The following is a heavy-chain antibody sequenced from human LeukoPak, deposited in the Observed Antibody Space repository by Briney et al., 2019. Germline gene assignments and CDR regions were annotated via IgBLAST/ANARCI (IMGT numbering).Heavy chain of an antibody. J-gene: IGHJ4*02. CDR3: ARESDSSGYYLDY. Sequence: GESLRLSCAASGFTFSSYSMNWVRQAPGKGLEWVSYISSSSSTIYYADSVKGRFTISRDNAKKSLYLQMDSLRAEDTAVYYCARESDSSGYYLDYRGQGTLVTVSS. V-gene: IGHV3-48*01. CDR2: ISSSSSTI. CDR1: GFTFSSYS. D-gene: IGHD3-22*01.